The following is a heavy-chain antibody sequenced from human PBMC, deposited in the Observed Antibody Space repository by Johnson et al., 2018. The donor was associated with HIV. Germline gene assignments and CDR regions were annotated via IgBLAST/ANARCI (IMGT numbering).Heavy chain of an antibody. Sequence: QVQLVESGGGLVKPGGSLRLSCVASGFTFSDYYMSWIRQAPGKGLEWVSYISSSGSIIYSADSMQGRVTISRDNAKNSLYLQMNSLRAEDTALYYCARQHYYGSGSYPGAFDIWGQGTMVTVSS. D-gene: IGHD3-10*01. CDR2: ISSSGSII. J-gene: IGHJ3*02. CDR3: ARQHYYGSGSYPGAFDI. CDR1: GFTFSDYY. V-gene: IGHV3-11*01.